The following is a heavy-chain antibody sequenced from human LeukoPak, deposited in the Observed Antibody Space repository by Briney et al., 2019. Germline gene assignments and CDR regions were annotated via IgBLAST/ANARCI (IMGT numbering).Heavy chain of an antibody. V-gene: IGHV3-9*01. Sequence: GGSLRLSCAASGFTFDDYAMHWVRQAPGKGLEWVSGISWNSGSIGYADSVKGRFTISRDNAKNSLYLQMNSLRAEDTALYYCAKGLQWLVTSMGSFDYWGQGILVTVSS. CDR3: AKGLQWLVTSMGSFDY. J-gene: IGHJ4*02. D-gene: IGHD6-19*01. CDR2: ISWNSGSI. CDR1: GFTFDDYA.